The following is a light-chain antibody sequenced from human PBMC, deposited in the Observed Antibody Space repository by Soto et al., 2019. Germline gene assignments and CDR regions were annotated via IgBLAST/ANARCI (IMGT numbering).Light chain of an antibody. Sequence: QSVLTQPPSVSGAPGQRVTISCTGSSSNIGAGYDVHWYQQLPGTAPKHLIYGNSNRPSGVPDRFSGSKSGTSASLALTGRQAEDEADYYCQSYDSSLSGSVVGGGTKRTVL. CDR2: GNS. J-gene: IGLJ2*01. CDR1: SSNIGAGYD. CDR3: QSYDSSLSGSV. V-gene: IGLV1-40*01.